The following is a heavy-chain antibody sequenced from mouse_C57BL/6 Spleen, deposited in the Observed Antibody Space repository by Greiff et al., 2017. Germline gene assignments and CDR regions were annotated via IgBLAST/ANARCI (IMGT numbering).Heavy chain of an antibody. Sequence: VKLMESGAELAKPGASVKMSCKASGYTFTSYTMHWVKQRPGQGLEWIGYINPSSGYTKYNQKFKDKDTLSADKSSSTAYMQLSSLTSEDSAVCYCARNSSGFAYWGQGTLFTVSA. CDR3: ARNSSGFAY. CDR1: GYTFTSYT. J-gene: IGHJ3*01. D-gene: IGHD3-1*01. V-gene: IGHV1-4*01. CDR2: INPSSGYT.